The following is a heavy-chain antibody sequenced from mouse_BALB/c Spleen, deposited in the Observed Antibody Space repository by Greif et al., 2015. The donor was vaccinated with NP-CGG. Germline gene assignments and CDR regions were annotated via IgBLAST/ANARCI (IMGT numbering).Heavy chain of an antibody. V-gene: IGHV5-6-4*01. Sequence: EVQLVESGGGLVKPGGSLKLSCAATGFTFSSYTMSWVRQTPEKRLEWVATINSGGSYTFYPDSVKGRFTISRDIAKNTLYLQMSSLMSEDTAMYCCTREGSYYFDFWGQGTTLTVSS. CDR1: GFTFSSYT. J-gene: IGHJ2*01. CDR2: INSGGSYT. CDR3: TREGSYYFDF. D-gene: IGHD1-1*02.